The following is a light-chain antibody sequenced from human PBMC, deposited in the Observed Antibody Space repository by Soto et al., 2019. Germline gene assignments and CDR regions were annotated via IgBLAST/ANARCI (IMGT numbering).Light chain of an antibody. J-gene: IGKJ4*01. V-gene: IGKV1-39*01. CDR3: QQSLATHLT. CDR2: GAS. Sequence: DIQMTQSPSFLSASIGDRVTITCRARQSISGYLNWYQQKPGQAPKVLISGASTLHDGVPSRFSGRGAGTDFTLTISSLQPEDIATYYCQQSLATHLTFGGGTKVEIK. CDR1: QSISGY.